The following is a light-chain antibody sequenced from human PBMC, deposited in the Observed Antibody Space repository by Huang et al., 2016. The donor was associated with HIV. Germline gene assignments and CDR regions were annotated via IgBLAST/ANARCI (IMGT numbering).Light chain of an antibody. CDR2: RAA. J-gene: IGKJ4*01. CDR1: QNVTDS. CDR3: QERIHWPRLT. Sequence: EIVLTQSPATLSLSPGERATLSCRASQNVTDSLAWFRQKPGQAPSLLIYRAANRATGTPARFSGSGSATDVTLTISSLEPEDFAIYYCQERIHWPRLTFGGGTKVEIK. V-gene: IGKV3-11*01.